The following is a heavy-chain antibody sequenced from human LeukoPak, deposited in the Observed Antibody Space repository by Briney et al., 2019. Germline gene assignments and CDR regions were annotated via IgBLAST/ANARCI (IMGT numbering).Heavy chain of an antibody. Sequence: GGSLRPSCAASGFTVSSNYMSWVRQAPGKGLEWVSVIYSGGSTYYADSVKGRFTISRDNSKNTLYLQMNSLRAEDTAVYYCAREAYGDYEYYGMDVWGQGTTVTVSS. CDR2: IYSGGST. V-gene: IGHV3-53*01. D-gene: IGHD4-17*01. J-gene: IGHJ6*02. CDR3: AREAYGDYEYYGMDV. CDR1: GFTVSSNY.